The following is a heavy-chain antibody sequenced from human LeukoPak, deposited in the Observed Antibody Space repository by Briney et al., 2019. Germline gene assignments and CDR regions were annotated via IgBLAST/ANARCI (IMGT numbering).Heavy chain of an antibody. V-gene: IGHV3-23*01. CDR2: IGGSGTRT. D-gene: IGHD3-10*01. CDR3: ARAKPKNMVRGLIMRRESRYYFDY. CDR1: GFTFTTYG. Sequence: GGSLRLSCSASGFTFTTYGMNWVRQAPGKGLEWVSGIGGSGTRTYYADSVKGRFTISRDNSKSTLYIQMNSLRAEDTAVYYCARAKPKNMVRGLIMRRESRYYFDYWGQGTLVTVSS. J-gene: IGHJ4*02.